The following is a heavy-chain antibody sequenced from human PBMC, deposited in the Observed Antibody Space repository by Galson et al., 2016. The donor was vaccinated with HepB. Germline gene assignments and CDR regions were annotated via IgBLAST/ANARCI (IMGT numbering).Heavy chain of an antibody. CDR2: IYSFGST. V-gene: IGHV3-53*01. CDR1: GFTVSNNY. CDR3: ARDEKIGTTGDY. D-gene: IGHD1-7*01. Sequence: SLRLSCAVSGFTVSNNYMSWVRQPPGKGLEWVSLIYSFGSTHYADSVKGRFTISRDSSKNTLYLQMNSLRAEDTAVYYCARDEKIGTTGDYWGQGTLVTVSS. J-gene: IGHJ4*02.